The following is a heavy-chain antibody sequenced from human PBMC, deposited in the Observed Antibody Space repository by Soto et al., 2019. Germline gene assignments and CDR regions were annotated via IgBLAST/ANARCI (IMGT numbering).Heavy chain of an antibody. CDR3: ARDPLMGYSGYDRLGNYYGMDV. CDR1: GGTFSSYA. Sequence: GVSVKVSCKASGGTFSSYAISWVRQAPGQGLEWMGGIIPIFGTANYAQKFQGRVTITADESTSTAYMELSSLRSEDTAVYYCARDPLMGYSGYDRLGNYYGMDVWGQGTTVTVSS. D-gene: IGHD5-12*01. V-gene: IGHV1-69*13. CDR2: IIPIFGTA. J-gene: IGHJ6*02.